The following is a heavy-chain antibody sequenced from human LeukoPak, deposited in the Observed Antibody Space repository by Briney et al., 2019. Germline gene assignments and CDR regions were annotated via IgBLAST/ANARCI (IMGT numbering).Heavy chain of an antibody. Sequence: ASVKVSCKASGYTFTSYGISWVRQVPGQGLEWMGWISAYNGNTNYAQKLQGRVTMTTDTSTSTAYMELRSLRSDDTAVYYCARDYYGSGSYYNGYWFDPWGQGTLVTVSS. V-gene: IGHV1-18*01. J-gene: IGHJ5*02. D-gene: IGHD3-10*01. CDR1: GYTFTSYG. CDR2: ISAYNGNT. CDR3: ARDYYGSGSYYNGYWFDP.